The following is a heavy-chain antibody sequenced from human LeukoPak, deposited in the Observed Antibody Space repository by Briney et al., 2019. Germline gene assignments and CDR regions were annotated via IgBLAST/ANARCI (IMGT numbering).Heavy chain of an antibody. D-gene: IGHD5-18*01. CDR1: GFTFGSHA. CDR2: IFGSGGSP. V-gene: IGHV3-23*01. Sequence: GGSLRLSCEASGFTFGSHAMYWVRQAPGKGLEWVAGIFGSGGSPHYADPVKGRFTISRDNSRNTVYLQINSLRAEDTAVYYCGKATVGYSSGQKPAWPVDYWGQGTLVTVSS. J-gene: IGHJ4*02. CDR3: GKATVGYSSGQKPAWPVDY.